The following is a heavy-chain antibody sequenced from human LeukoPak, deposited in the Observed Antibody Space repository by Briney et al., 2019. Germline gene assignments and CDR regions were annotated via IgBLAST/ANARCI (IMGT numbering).Heavy chain of an antibody. V-gene: IGHV3-7*01. CDR1: RFTFSGSW. D-gene: IGHD5-24*01. CDR3: VRHLAYNSFDI. Sequence: AGGSLRLSCAASRFTFSGSWMAWVRQAPGKGLEWVATIKEDGSQKYYIDFVKGRFTISRDNAKNSLFLQMNSLRVEDTAVYFCVRHLAYNSFDIWGQGTMVTVSS. CDR2: IKEDGSQK. J-gene: IGHJ3*02.